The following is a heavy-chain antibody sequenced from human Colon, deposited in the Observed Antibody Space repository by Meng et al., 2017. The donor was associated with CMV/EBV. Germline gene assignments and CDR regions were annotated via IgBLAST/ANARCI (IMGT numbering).Heavy chain of an antibody. V-gene: IGHV4-59*01. CDR1: GGSFKTDT. CDR3: ARSKVPPATTFYNGLDV. J-gene: IGHJ6*02. Sequence: SEPLSLTCSVAGGSFKTDTWNWIRQPPGKGLEWVGYMSNVGVTYYNPSLKSRVSISVDSSRSQFSLTLKSVTAADTATYYCARSKVPPATTFYNGLDVWGQGTTVTVSS. D-gene: IGHD2-2*01. CDR2: MSNVGVT.